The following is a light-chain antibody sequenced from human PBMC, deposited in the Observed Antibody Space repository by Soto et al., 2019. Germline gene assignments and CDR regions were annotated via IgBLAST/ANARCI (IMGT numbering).Light chain of an antibody. CDR1: SSSIGSTT. J-gene: IGLJ3*02. CDR3: AAWDDSLNGVV. Sequence: QSALTQPPSASGTPGQRVTIACSGSSSSIGSTTVKWYQQLPGTAPKVLIYNNNQRPSGVPDRFSGSKSGTSASLAISGLHSEDEAYYYCAAWDDSLNGVVFGGGTKLTVL. CDR2: NNN. V-gene: IGLV1-44*01.